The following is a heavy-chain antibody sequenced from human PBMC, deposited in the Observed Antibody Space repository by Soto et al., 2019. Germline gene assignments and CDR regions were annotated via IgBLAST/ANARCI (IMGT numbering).Heavy chain of an antibody. CDR3: AKGQWLLLQGNVAFDI. CDR1: GFTFSSYA. CDR2: ISGSGGST. D-gene: IGHD3-22*01. Sequence: EVQLLESGGGLVQPGGSLRLSCAASGFTFSSYAMSWVRQAPGKGLEWVSAISGSGGSTYYADSVKGRFTISRDNSKNTRFLEMNSLRAEDTAVYYCAKGQWLLLQGNVAFDIWGQGTIVTVSS. V-gene: IGHV3-23*01. J-gene: IGHJ3*02.